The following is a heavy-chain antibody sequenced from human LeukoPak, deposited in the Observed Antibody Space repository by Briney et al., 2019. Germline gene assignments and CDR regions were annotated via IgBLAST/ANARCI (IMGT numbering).Heavy chain of an antibody. CDR1: GYTFTGYY. CDR2: INPNSGGT. V-gene: IGHV1-2*02. D-gene: IGHD6-6*01. J-gene: IGHJ4*02. Sequence: ASVKVSCKASGYTFTGYYMYWVRQAPGQGLEWMGWINPNSGGTKYAQKFQGRVTMTRDTSISTAYMELSRLRSDDTAVYYCAREIGGSPSYPFDYWGQGTLVTVSS. CDR3: AREIGGSPSYPFDY.